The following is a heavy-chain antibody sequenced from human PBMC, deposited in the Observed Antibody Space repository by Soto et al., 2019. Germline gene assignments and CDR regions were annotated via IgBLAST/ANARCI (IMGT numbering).Heavy chain of an antibody. V-gene: IGHV1-18*01. CDR2: ISAYNGNT. J-gene: IGHJ4*02. CDR1: GYTFTSYA. Sequence: QVQLVQSGAEVKKPGASVNVSCKASGYTFTSYAISWVRQAPGQGLEWMGWISAYNGNTSYAQKLQGRVTMTTDTTTSTAYLELMSLRSDDAAVYYCARDAPPADYWGQGTLVTVSS. CDR3: ARDAPPADY.